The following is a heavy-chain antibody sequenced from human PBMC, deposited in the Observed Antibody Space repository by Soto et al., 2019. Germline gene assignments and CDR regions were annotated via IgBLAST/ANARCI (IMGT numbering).Heavy chain of an antibody. CDR2: ISYDGKNQ. CDR1: GFMFYRYP. J-gene: IGHJ4*02. V-gene: IGHV3-30*04. Sequence: QVQLVESGGGVVQPGRSLRLSCAASGFMFYRYPMHWVRQPPGKGLEWVALISYDGKNQKYSDSVKGRLTISRDNSKNTLYLQMSDLRTEDTAVYYCAIPGFYSWDDSYVDYFASWGQGTLVSVSS. CDR3: AIPGFYSWDDSYVDYFAS. D-gene: IGHD2-2*01.